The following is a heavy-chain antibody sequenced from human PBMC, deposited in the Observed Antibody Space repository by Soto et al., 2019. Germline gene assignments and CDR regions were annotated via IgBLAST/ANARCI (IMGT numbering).Heavy chain of an antibody. J-gene: IGHJ6*02. V-gene: IGHV1-69*13. CDR1: GGTFSSYA. CDR2: IIPIFGTA. Sequence: GASVKVSGKASGGTFSSYAISWVRQAPGQGLEWMGGIIPIFGTANYAQKFQGRVTITADESTSTAYMELSSLRSEDTAVYYCARLQKLGYCSGGSCPPVWGQGTTVTV. D-gene: IGHD2-15*01. CDR3: ARLQKLGYCSGGSCPPV.